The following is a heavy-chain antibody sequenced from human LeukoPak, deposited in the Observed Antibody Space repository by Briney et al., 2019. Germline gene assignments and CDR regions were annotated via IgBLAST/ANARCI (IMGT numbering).Heavy chain of an antibody. Sequence: PGGSLRLSCAASGFTFSSYAMSWVRQAPGKGLEWVSAISGSGGSTYYADSVKGRFTISRDNSKNTLYLQMNSLRAEDTAVYYCAKKSSAWFGEIAIYYWGQGTLVTVSS. CDR1: GFTFSSYA. D-gene: IGHD3-10*01. J-gene: IGHJ4*02. CDR3: AKKSSAWFGEIAIYY. CDR2: ISGSGGST. V-gene: IGHV3-23*01.